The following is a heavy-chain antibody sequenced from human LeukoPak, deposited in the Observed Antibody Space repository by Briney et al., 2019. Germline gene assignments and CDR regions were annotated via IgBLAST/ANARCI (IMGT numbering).Heavy chain of an antibody. CDR2: ISYDGSNK. V-gene: IGHV3-30*18. Sequence: PGRSLRLSCAASGFTFSSYGMHWVRQAPGKGLEWVAVISYDGSNKYYADSVKGRFTISRDNSKNTLYLQMNSLRAEDTAVYYCAKELEGLLNPSDYWGQGTLVTVSS. CDR1: GFTFSSYG. CDR3: AKELEGLLNPSDY. D-gene: IGHD1-1*01. J-gene: IGHJ4*02.